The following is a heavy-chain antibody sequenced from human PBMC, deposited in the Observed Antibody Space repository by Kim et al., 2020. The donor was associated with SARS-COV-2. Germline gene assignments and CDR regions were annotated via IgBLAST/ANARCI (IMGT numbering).Heavy chain of an antibody. D-gene: IGHD5-18*01. V-gene: IGHV3-48*02. CDR3: ARGLMYGYSYGYYFDY. Sequence: GRIPISRDNAKNSLYLQMNSLRDEDTAVYYCARGLMYGYSYGYYFDYWGQGTLVTVSS. J-gene: IGHJ4*02.